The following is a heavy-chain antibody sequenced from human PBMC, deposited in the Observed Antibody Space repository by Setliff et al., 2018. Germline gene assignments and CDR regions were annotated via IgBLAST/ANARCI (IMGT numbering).Heavy chain of an antibody. Sequence: SETLSLTCTVSGGSVNSGYDNWNWLRQPAGKGLEWIGHINRRGSTNFTPSLKSRVTISVDTSKNQFSLRLRPVTAADTAVYYCAKGGGRYHSDSWGQGILVTVSS. J-gene: IGHJ4*02. CDR1: GGSVNSGYDN. CDR2: INRRGST. CDR3: AKGGGRYHSDS. V-gene: IGHV4-61*10. D-gene: IGHD1-1*01.